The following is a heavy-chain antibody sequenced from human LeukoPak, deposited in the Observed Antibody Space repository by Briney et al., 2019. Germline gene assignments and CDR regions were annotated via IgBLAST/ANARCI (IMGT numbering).Heavy chain of an antibody. V-gene: IGHV3-7*01. J-gene: IGHJ4*02. D-gene: IGHD4-17*01. CDR1: GFTFSSYW. CDR3: AKTTVRPHKYYFDY. Sequence: GGSLRLSCAASGFTFSSYWMSWVRQAPGKGLEWVANIKQDGSEKYYVDSVKGRFTISRDNAKNPLYLQMNSLRAEDTAVYYCAKTTVRPHKYYFDYWGQGTLVTVSS. CDR2: IKQDGSEK.